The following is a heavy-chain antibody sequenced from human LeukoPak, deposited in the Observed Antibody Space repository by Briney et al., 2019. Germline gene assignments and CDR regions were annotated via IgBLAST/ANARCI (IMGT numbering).Heavy chain of an antibody. CDR2: IYYSGST. CDR3: AKDPGGNFGVVPVFDY. Sequence: SETLSLTCTVSGGSISSYYWSWIRQPPGKGLEWIGYIYYSGSTNYNPSLKSRVTISVDTSKNQFSLKLSSVTAADTAVYYCAKDPGGNFGVVPVFDYWGQGTLVTVSS. CDR1: GGSISSYY. D-gene: IGHD3-3*01. J-gene: IGHJ4*02. V-gene: IGHV4-59*01.